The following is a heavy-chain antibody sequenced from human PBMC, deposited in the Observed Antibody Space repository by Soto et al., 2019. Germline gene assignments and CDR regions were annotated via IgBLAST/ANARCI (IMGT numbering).Heavy chain of an antibody. V-gene: IGHV3-30*18. D-gene: IGHD2-15*01. CDR3: AKEDSLVVVADY. CDR2: ISYDGSNK. CDR1: GFTFRSYG. Sequence: QVQLVESGGGVVQPGRSLKLSCAVSGFTFRSYGMHWVRQAPGKGLEWVAVISYDGSNKYYADSVKGRFTISRDNSKNTLYLQMNSLRPEDTAVYYCAKEDSLVVVADYWGQGTLVTVSS. J-gene: IGHJ4*02.